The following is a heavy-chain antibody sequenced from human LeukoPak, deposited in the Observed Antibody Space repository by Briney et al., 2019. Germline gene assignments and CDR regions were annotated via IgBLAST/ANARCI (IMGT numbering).Heavy chain of an antibody. D-gene: IGHD3-10*01. CDR1: GDTVSSKDSA. CDR2: TYYRSKWYY. J-gene: IGHJ2*01. Sequence: SQTLSLTCAISGDTVSSKDSAWHWIRQSPSRGLEWLGRTYYRSKWYYDYAVSVKSRITINPDTSKNQFSLQLNSVTPEDTAVYYCARTRGYFDLWGRGTLVTDSS. V-gene: IGHV6-1*01. CDR3: ARTRGYFDL.